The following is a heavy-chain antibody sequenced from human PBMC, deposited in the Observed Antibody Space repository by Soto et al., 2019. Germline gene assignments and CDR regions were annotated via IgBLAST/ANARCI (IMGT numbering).Heavy chain of an antibody. J-gene: IGHJ5*02. CDR2: IYHSGST. Sequence: NPSETLSLTCAVSGGSISSGGYSWSWIRQPPGKGLEWIGYIYHSGSTYYNPSLKSRVTISVDRSKNQFSLKLSSVTAADTAVYYCARAAVDTAMVTGFDPWGQGTLVTVSS. D-gene: IGHD5-18*01. CDR3: ARAAVDTAMVTGFDP. CDR1: GGSISSGGYS. V-gene: IGHV4-30-2*01.